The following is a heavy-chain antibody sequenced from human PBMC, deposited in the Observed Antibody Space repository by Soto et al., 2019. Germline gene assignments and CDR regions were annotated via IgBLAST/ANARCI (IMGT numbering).Heavy chain of an antibody. V-gene: IGHV3-21*01. Sequence: EVQLVESGGGLVKPGGSLRLSCAASGFSFSSYSMNWVRQAPGKGLEWVSSITISTTYIYYADSVKGRFTISRDDAKKSLYLQMKSLRAEDTAVYYCARDTIFGVVISAFDIWGQGTMVTVSS. CDR1: GFSFSSYS. D-gene: IGHD3-3*01. J-gene: IGHJ3*02. CDR3: ARDTIFGVVISAFDI. CDR2: ITISTTYI.